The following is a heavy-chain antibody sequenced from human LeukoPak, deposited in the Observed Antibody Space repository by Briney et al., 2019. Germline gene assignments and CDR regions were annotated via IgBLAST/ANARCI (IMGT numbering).Heavy chain of an antibody. Sequence: SETLSLTCTVSGGSISSYYWSWIRQPPGKGLEWIGYIYYSGSTNYYPSLKSRVTISVDTSKNQFSLKLRSVTAADTAVYDCAADAFNMGNDAFDIWGQGTMVTVSS. J-gene: IGHJ3*02. CDR3: AADAFNMGNDAFDI. D-gene: IGHD5-24*01. CDR1: GGSISSYY. CDR2: IYYSGST. V-gene: IGHV4-59*08.